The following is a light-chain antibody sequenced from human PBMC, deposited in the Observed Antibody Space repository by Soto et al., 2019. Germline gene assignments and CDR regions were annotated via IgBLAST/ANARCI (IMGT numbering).Light chain of an antibody. Sequence: QSVLTQPRSVSGSPGQSVTISCTGTSSDIGAYNYVSWYQQHPGKAPKFVIYDVSERPSGVPDRFSGSKSGNTASLTISGLQSEDEADYYCCAYAGNYYVFGPGTKVTVL. J-gene: IGLJ1*01. V-gene: IGLV2-11*01. CDR3: CAYAGNYYV. CDR1: SSDIGAYNY. CDR2: DVS.